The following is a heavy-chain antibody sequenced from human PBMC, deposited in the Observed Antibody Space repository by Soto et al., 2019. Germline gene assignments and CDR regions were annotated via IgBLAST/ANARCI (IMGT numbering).Heavy chain of an antibody. D-gene: IGHD3-3*01. CDR3: ARGRGYYDFWSLRP. V-gene: IGHV1-8*01. CDR2: MNPNSGNT. Sequence: ASVKVSCKASGYTFTSYDINWLRQATGQGLEWMGWMNPNSGNTGYAQKFQGRVTMTRNTSISTAYMELSSLGSEDTAVYYCARGRGYYDFWSLRPWGQGTLVTVSS. CDR1: GYTFTSYD. J-gene: IGHJ5*02.